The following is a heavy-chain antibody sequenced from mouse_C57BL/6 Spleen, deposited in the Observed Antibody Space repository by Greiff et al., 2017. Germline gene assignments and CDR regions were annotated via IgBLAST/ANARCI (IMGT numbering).Heavy chain of an antibody. CDR2: IYPGDGDS. Sequence: QVQLKESGPELVKPGASVKISCKASGYAFSSSWMNWVKQRPGKGLEWIGRIYPGDGDSNYNGKFKGKATLTADKSSSTAYMQLSSLTSEDSAVYFCAREGVGRSWFAYWGQGTLVTVSA. J-gene: IGHJ3*01. D-gene: IGHD1-3*01. CDR3: AREGVGRSWFAY. CDR1: GYAFSSSW. V-gene: IGHV1-82*01.